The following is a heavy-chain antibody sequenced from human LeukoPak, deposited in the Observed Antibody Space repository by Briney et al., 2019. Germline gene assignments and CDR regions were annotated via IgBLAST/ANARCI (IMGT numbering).Heavy chain of an antibody. J-gene: IGHJ4*02. D-gene: IGHD2-15*01. CDR3: ARGPYCSGDTCYSQFLDH. Sequence: GASVTVSCKASGYTFTNYGISWVRQAPGQGLEWMGWISAYNGNTKYAQKLQGRVTMTTDTSTSTAYMELRSLRSDDTAVYYCARGPYCSGDTCYSQFLDHWGQGTLVTVSS. V-gene: IGHV1-18*01. CDR2: ISAYNGNT. CDR1: GYTFTNYG.